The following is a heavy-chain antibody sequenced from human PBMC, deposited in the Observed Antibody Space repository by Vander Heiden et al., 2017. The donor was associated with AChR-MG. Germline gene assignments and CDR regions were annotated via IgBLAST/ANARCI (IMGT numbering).Heavy chain of an antibody. Sequence: QVLLLQSGAAERKPGSSVKPSCKASGDPFISDTISWVRQAPGQGLEWLGRISPSLNVTDYAQKFQDRITITADKSKTAAHLELSSLRAEDTAVYYCARMGAARLVFGELIIEWDGMDVWGQGTTVIVSS. CDR1: GDPFISDT. V-gene: IGHV1-69*02. D-gene: IGHD3-3*01. CDR3: ARMGAARLVFGELIIEWDGMDV. J-gene: IGHJ6*02. CDR2: ISPSLNVT.